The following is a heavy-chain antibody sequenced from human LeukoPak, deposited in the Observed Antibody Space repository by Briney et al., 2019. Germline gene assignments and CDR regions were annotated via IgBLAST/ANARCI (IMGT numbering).Heavy chain of an antibody. CDR3: ARQGIVVVVAATIFDY. J-gene: IGHJ4*02. CDR1: GGSISSYY. V-gene: IGHV4-4*07. CDR2: IYTSGST. Sequence: PSETLSLTCTVSGGSISSYYWSWIRQPAGKGLEWIGRIYTSGSTNYNPSLKSRVTMSVDASKNQFSLKLSSVTAADTAVYYCARQGIVVVVAATIFDYWGQGTLVTVSS. D-gene: IGHD2-15*01.